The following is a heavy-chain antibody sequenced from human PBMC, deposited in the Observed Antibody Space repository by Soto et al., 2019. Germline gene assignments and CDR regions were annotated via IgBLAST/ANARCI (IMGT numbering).Heavy chain of an antibody. CDR3: ASEWWELLRGLDY. V-gene: IGHV3-30-3*01. CDR1: GFTFSSYA. CDR2: ISYDGSNK. Sequence: QVQLVESGGGVVQPGRSLRLSCAASGFTFSSYAMHWVRQAPGKGLEWVAVISYDGSNKYYADSVKGRFTISRDNSKNTLYLQMNSLRAEDTAVYYCASEWWELLRGLDYWGQGTLVTVSS. D-gene: IGHD1-26*01. J-gene: IGHJ4*02.